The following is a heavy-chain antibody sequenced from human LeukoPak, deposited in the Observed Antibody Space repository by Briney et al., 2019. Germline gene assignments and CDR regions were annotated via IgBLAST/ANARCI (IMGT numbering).Heavy chain of an antibody. V-gene: IGHV1-69*04. CDR1: GDTFSNYA. D-gene: IGHD6-13*01. J-gene: IGHJ4*02. Sequence: GASVKVSCKASGDTFSNYAMSWVRQAPGQGLEWVGRIIPSLGTPNYAQKFQGRVTITADRSTTTAYMELSSLRFEDTAVYYCARAGSSRFSVPYYFNYWGQGNPVTVSS. CDR2: IIPSLGTP. CDR3: ARAGSSRFSVPYYFNY.